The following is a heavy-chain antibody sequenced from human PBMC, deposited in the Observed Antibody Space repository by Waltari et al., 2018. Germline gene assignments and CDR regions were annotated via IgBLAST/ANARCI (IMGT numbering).Heavy chain of an antibody. V-gene: IGHV3-7*01. D-gene: IGHD3-22*01. CDR3: ARDQWFAFDI. J-gene: IGHJ3*02. Sequence: EVQLVESGGGLVQPGGSLRLSCAASGFTLSSYWMSWVRQAPGKGLEGGANIKKDGREKDYVDSVRGRFTISRDNAKNSLYLQMNSLRPEDTAVYYCARDQWFAFDIWGQGTMVTVSS. CDR1: GFTLSSYW. CDR2: IKKDGREK.